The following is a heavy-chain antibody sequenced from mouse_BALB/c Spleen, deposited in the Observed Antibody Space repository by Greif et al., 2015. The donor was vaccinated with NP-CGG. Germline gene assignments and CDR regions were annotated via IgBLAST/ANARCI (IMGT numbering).Heavy chain of an antibody. J-gene: IGHJ1*01. CDR3: TRYGSYRYFDV. CDR2: INPSNGGT. Sequence: SGAELVKPGASVKLSCKASGYTFTSYYMYWVKQRPGQGLEWIGEINPSNGGTNFNEKFKSKATLTVDKSSSTAYMQLSSLTSEDSAVYYCTRYGSYRYFDVWGAGTTVTVSS. CDR1: GYTFTSYY. V-gene: IGHV1S81*02. D-gene: IGHD2-1*01.